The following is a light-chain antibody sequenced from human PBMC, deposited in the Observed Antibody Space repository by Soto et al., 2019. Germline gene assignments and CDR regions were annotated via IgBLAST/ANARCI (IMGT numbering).Light chain of an antibody. CDR2: AAS. CDR1: QSISSY. Sequence: DIQVTQSPSSLSASLGDRVTITCRASQSISSYLNWYQQKPGKAPKLLIYAASSLQSGVPSRFSGSGSGTDFTLTISCLQSEDFATYYCQQYYSFPWTFGQGTKVDI. V-gene: IGKV1-39*01. CDR3: QQYYSFPWT. J-gene: IGKJ1*01.